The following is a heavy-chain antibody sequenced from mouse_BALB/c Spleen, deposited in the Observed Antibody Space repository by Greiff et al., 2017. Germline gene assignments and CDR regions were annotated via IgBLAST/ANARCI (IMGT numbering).Heavy chain of an antibody. CDR1: GFTFSDYY. D-gene: IGHD1-2*01. V-gene: IGHV5-4*02. J-gene: IGHJ3*01. CDR2: ISDGGSYT. CDR3: ARELLRLSWFAY. Sequence: DVMLVESGGGLVKPGGSLKLSCAASGFTFSDYYMYWVRQTPEKRLEWVATISDGGSYTYYPDSVKGRFTISRDNAKNNLYLQMSSLKSEDTAMYYCARELLRLSWFAYWGQGTLVTVSA.